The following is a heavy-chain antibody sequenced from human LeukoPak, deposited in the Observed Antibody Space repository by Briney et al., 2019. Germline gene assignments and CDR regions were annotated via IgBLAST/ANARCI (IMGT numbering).Heavy chain of an antibody. CDR2: ISSSGSTI. Sequence: KSGGSLRLSCAASAFTFSDYSMSWIRQAPGKGLEWVSYISSSGSTIYYADSVKGRFTISRDNAKNSLYLQMNSLRAEDTAVYYCATQGGTYYYMDVWGKGTTVTVSS. D-gene: IGHD1-26*01. CDR1: AFTFSDYS. V-gene: IGHV3-11*01. J-gene: IGHJ6*03. CDR3: ATQGGTYYYMDV.